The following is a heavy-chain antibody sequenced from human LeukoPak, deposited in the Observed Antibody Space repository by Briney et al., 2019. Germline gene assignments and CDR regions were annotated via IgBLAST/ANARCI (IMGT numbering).Heavy chain of an antibody. CDR3: ANSPSWELTNFDY. V-gene: IGHV3-23*01. D-gene: IGHD3-10*01. CDR2: ISGSGGST. Sequence: GGSLRLSCAASGFTFSSYAMSWVRQAPGKGLEWVSAISGSGGSTYYADSVKGRFTISRDNSKNTLYLQMNSLRAEDTAVYYCANSPSWELTNFDYWGQGTLVTVSS. CDR1: GFTFSSYA. J-gene: IGHJ4*02.